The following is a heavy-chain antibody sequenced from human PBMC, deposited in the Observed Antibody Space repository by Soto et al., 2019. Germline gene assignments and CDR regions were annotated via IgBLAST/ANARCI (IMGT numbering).Heavy chain of an antibody. V-gene: IGHV3-9*01. J-gene: IGHJ1*01. D-gene: IGHD6-13*01. CDR2: INWNSGSI. Sequence: EVQLVESGGGLVQPGRSLRLSCAASGFTFDDYAMHWVRQVPGKGREWVSGINWNSGSICYGDCVKGRFAISRDNAKNYLHLQMNSLSAEDTDFYYCVKDESINWYSGHFRHWGQGTLVPVSS. CDR3: VKDESINWYSGHFRH. CDR1: GFTFDDYA.